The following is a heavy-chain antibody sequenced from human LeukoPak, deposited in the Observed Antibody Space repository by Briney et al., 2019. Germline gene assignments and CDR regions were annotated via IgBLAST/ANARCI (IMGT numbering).Heavy chain of an antibody. D-gene: IGHD3-22*01. CDR3: ARGQTYYYDSSGYCFDY. CDR1: GFTFSTYN. Sequence: PGGSLRLSCAASGFTFSTYNMNWVRQAPGKGLEWVSFISSGSTIYYADSVKGRFTISRDNAKNSLYLQMNSLRAEDTAVYYCARGQTYYYDSSGYCFDYWGQGTLVTVSS. CDR2: ISSGSTI. J-gene: IGHJ4*02. V-gene: IGHV3-69-1*02.